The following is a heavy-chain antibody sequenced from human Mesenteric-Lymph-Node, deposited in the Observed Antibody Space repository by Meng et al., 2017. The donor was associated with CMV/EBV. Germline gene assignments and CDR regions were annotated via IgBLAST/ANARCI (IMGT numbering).Heavy chain of an antibody. CDR1: GFTFTSFD. J-gene: IGHJ4*02. CDR3: ARGTGSPPHY. CDR2: MNPNTDQT. V-gene: IGHV1-8*01. D-gene: IGHD3-10*01. Sequence: GESLKISCAASGFTFTSFDITWVRQAPGQGLEWMGWMNPNTDQTDYAHKYARKFQGRVTMTRNTSINTAYMELSGLTSADTAIYYCARGTGSPPHYWGQGTLVTVSS.